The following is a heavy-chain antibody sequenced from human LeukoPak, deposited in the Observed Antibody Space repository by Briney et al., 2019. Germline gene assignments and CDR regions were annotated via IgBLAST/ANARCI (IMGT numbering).Heavy chain of an antibody. D-gene: IGHD2-15*01. J-gene: IGHJ5*02. CDR2: IYNSGST. V-gene: IGHV4-39*07. CDR3: ARDTGQYTPGTPGFTRFDP. CDR1: GGSISSINYY. Sequence: SETLSLTCTVSGGSISSINYYWGWIRQPPGKGLEWIGSIYNSGSTYYNPSFKSRVIVSLDTSKNQFSLRLTSVTAADTAVYYCARDTGQYTPGTPGFTRFDPWGQGTLVTASS.